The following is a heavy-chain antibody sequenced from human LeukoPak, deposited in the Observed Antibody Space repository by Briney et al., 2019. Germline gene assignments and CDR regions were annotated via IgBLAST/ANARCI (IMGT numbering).Heavy chain of an antibody. CDR3: ARDLTDPPYYYYYIDV. CDR2: IYSGGST. Sequence: GGSLRLSCAASGFTVSSNYMSWVRQAPGKGLEWVSVIYSGGSTYYADSVKGRFTISRDNAKNSLYLQMNSLRAEDTAVYYCARDLTDPPYYYYYIDVWGKGTTVTISS. CDR1: GFTVSSNY. J-gene: IGHJ6*03. V-gene: IGHV3-53*01.